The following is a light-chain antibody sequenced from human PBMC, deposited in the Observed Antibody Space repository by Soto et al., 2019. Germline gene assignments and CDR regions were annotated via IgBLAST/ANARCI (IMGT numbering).Light chain of an antibody. J-gene: IGKJ2*01. V-gene: IGKV1-8*01. CDR1: HVVSNY. Sequence: AIRMTQSPSSLSASIGDRVTITCRASHVVSNYLAWYQQKPGKAPKALINAASFLQSGVPSRFSGSGSGTDFSLTISFLQSEDFATYYCQHYYSYPYTFGQGTTLQMK. CDR3: QHYYSYPYT. CDR2: AAS.